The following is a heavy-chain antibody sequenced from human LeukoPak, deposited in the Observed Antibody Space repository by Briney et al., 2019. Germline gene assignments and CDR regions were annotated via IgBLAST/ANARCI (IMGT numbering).Heavy chain of an antibody. Sequence: GGSLRLSCAASGFTFSDYYMGWIRQAPGKGLEWVSYISSSGSTIYYADSVKGRFTISRDNAKNSLYLQMNSLRAEDTAVYYCARGPALGYCSSTSCYQGDVWGKGTTVTVSS. CDR2: ISSSGSTI. CDR3: ARGPALGYCSSTSCYQGDV. CDR1: GFTFSDYY. J-gene: IGHJ6*04. D-gene: IGHD2-2*01. V-gene: IGHV3-11*04.